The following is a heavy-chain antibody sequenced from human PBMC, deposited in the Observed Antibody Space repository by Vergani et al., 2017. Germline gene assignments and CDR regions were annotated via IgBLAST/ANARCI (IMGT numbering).Heavy chain of an antibody. CDR1: DFSITRGYY. Sequence: QVQLQESGPGVMKPSETLPLTCSVSDFSITRGYYWGWIRQPPGKGLEWIGTFHHSGITYYNPSLKSRVLISADSSKNQLALKVTSVTAADTAIYFCARGAPSPFDYWGLGSLVAVSS. CDR3: ARGAPSPFDY. CDR2: FHHSGIT. J-gene: IGHJ4*02. V-gene: IGHV4-38-2*02.